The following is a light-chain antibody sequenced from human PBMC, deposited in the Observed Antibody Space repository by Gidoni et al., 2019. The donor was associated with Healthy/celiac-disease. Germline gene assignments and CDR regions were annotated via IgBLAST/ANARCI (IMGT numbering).Light chain of an antibody. CDR2: WAS. J-gene: IGKJ2*01. CDR3: QQYYSTPYT. CDR1: QRVLYSSNNKNY. V-gene: IGKV4-1*01. Sequence: DIVMTQSPDSLAGSLGERATINCKSSQRVLYSSNNKNYLAWYQQKPVLPPKLLIYWASTRESGVPDRFSGSGSGTDFTLTISSLQSEDVAVYYCQQYYSTPYTFGQGTKLEIK.